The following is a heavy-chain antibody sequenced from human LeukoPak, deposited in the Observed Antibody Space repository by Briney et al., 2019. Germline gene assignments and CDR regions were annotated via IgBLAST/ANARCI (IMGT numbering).Heavy chain of an antibody. CDR1: GFTFSSYA. V-gene: IGHV3-23*01. J-gene: IGHJ4*02. CDR2: ISGSGGST. D-gene: IGHD6-19*01. Sequence: GGSLRLSCAASGFTFSSYAMSWVRQAPGKGLEWVSAISGSGGSTYYADSVKGRFTISRDNSKNTLYLQMNSLRAEDTAVYYCAKDPGRSYSSGWDFDYWGQGTLVTVSS. CDR3: AKDPGRSYSSGWDFDY.